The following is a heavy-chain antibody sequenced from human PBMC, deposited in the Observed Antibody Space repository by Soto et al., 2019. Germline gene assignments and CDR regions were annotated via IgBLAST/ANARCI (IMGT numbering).Heavy chain of an antibody. Sequence: QLQLQESGSGLVKPSQTLSLTCAVSGGSISSGGYSWSWIRQPPGKGLEWIGYIYHSGSTYYNPSLKRRVTISVYRTXNQFSLKLSSVTAADTAVYYCARAHYGDYGYGMDVWGQGTTVTVSS. J-gene: IGHJ6*02. CDR2: IYHSGST. CDR1: GGSISSGGYS. CDR3: ARAHYGDYGYGMDV. D-gene: IGHD4-17*01. V-gene: IGHV4-30-2*01.